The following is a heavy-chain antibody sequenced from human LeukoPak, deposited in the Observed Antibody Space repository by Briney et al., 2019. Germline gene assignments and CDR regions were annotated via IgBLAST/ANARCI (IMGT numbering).Heavy chain of an antibody. CDR1: GFTFNRFG. D-gene: IGHD2-8*02. Sequence: GESLRLSCTASGFTFNRFGMNWVRQAPGKGLEWVSYISSSGSTIYYADPVKGRFTLSRDNTKNSLFLHMNNLRAEDTAVYYCARDPGYWAVYYFDYWAQGTLVTVSS. CDR2: ISSSGSTI. V-gene: IGHV3-48*04. J-gene: IGHJ4*02. CDR3: ARDPGYWAVYYFDY.